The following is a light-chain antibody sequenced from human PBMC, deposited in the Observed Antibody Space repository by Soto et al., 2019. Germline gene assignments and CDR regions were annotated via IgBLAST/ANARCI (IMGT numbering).Light chain of an antibody. J-gene: IGKJ1*01. V-gene: IGKV3-15*01. Sequence: EIVMTQSPATLSVSPGERATLSCRASQSVDNNLAWYQQQPGQAPRLLVYAASTRATGLPAKYSGSGSGTEFTLTISSLQSEDFAVYYCQKNNDWPQTFGQGTKVEIK. CDR3: QKNNDWPQT. CDR1: QSVDNN. CDR2: AAS.